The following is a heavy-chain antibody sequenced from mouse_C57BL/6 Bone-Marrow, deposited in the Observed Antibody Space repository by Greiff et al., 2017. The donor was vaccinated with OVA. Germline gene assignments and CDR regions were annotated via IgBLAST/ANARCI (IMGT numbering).Heavy chain of an antibody. CDR2: INPNNGGT. CDR1: GYTFTDYN. D-gene: IGHD1-1*01. V-gene: IGHV1-22*01. Sequence: VHVKQSGPELVKPGASVKMSCKASGYTFTDYNMHWVKQSHGKSLEWIGYINPNNGGTSYNQKFKGKATLTVNKSSSTAYMELRSLTSEDSAVYYCASPKRYYYGSYYAMDYWGQGTSVTVSS. CDR3: ASPKRYYYGSYYAMDY. J-gene: IGHJ4*01.